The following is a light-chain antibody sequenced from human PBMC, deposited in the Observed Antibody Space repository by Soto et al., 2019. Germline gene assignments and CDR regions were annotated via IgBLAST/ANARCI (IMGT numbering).Light chain of an antibody. V-gene: IGKV3-11*01. CDR2: DAS. CDR3: QQPSNWPLT. Sequence: EIVLTQSPATLSLSPGERATLSCRASQSVSSYLAWYQQKPGQAPRLLIYDASNRATGIPARFSGSGSGTGFTLTISSLEPEDFAVYYCQQPSNWPLTFGGGTKVEIK. CDR1: QSVSSY. J-gene: IGKJ4*01.